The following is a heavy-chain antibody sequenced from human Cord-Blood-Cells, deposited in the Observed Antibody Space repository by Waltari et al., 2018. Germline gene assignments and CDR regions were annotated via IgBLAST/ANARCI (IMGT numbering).Heavy chain of an antibody. J-gene: IGHJ6*03. CDR2: IKSKTDGGTT. CDR1: GFTFSNAW. V-gene: IGHV3-15*01. Sequence: EVQLVESGGGLVKPGGSLRLSCAASGFTFSNAWMSWVRQAPGKGLEWGGRIKSKTDGGTTDYAAPVKGRFTISRDDSKNTLYLQMNSLKTEDTAVYYCTTCSSTSCYYYYYMDVWGKGTTVTVSS. CDR3: TTCSSTSCYYYYYMDV. D-gene: IGHD2-2*01.